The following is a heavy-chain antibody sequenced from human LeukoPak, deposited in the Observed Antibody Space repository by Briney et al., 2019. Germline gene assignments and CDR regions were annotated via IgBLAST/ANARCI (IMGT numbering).Heavy chain of an antibody. CDR2: INHSGST. Sequence: SETLSLTCAVYGGSFSGYYWSWIRQPPGKGLEWIGEINHSGSTNYNPSLKSRVTISVDTSKNQFSLKLSSVTAADTAVYYCARDGGYYDYVWGSYNLYYFDYWGQGTLVTVSS. CDR1: GGSFSGYY. D-gene: IGHD3-16*01. J-gene: IGHJ4*02. V-gene: IGHV4-34*01. CDR3: ARDGGYYDYVWGSYNLYYFDY.